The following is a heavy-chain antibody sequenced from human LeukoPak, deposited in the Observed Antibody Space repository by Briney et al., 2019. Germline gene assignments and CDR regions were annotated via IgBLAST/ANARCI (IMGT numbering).Heavy chain of an antibody. J-gene: IGHJ6*02. V-gene: IGHV4-4*07. Sequence: PSETLSLTCTVSGGSISSYYWSWIRQPAGKGLEWIGRIYTSGSTNYNPSLKSRVTMSVDTSKNQFSLKLSSVTAADTAVYYCARGTMVRGVIFYYYGMDVWGQGTTVTVSS. CDR2: IYTSGST. CDR3: ARGTMVRGVIFYYYGMDV. CDR1: GGSISSYY. D-gene: IGHD3-10*01.